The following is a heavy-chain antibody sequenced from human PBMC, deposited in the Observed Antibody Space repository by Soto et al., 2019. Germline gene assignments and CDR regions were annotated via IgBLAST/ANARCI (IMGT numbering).Heavy chain of an antibody. V-gene: IGHV3-74*01. J-gene: IGHJ4*02. CDR1: GFTFSNYW. D-gene: IGHD3-10*01. CDR3: TSDTFGPRDF. Sequence: PGGSLRLSCAASGFTFSNYWMHWVRQAPGKGLLWVSRINPDGSSTSYADSVKDRFTISRDNAENTLFLQMNILRAEDTALYYCTSDTFGPRDFWGQGTRVTVSS. CDR2: INPDGSST.